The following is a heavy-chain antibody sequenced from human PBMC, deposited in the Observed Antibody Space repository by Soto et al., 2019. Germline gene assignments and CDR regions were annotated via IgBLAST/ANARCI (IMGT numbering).Heavy chain of an antibody. CDR1: GYTFTSYG. CDR3: ARDGYCSGGSCYGNNYYYYGMDV. D-gene: IGHD2-15*01. V-gene: IGHV1-18*01. CDR2: ISAYNGNT. J-gene: IGHJ6*02. Sequence: ASVKVSCKASGYTFTSYGISWVRQAPGQGLEWMGWISAYNGNTNYAQKLQGRITMTTDTSTSTAYMELRSLRSDDTAVYYCARDGYCSGGSCYGNNYYYYGMDVWGQGTTVTVSS.